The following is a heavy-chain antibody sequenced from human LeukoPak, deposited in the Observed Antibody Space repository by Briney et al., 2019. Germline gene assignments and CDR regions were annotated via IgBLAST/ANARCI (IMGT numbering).Heavy chain of an antibody. CDR3: ARAIDILGYSYDSDAFDI. CDR1: GYTFTSYD. CDR2: MNPNSGNT. D-gene: IGHD5-18*01. V-gene: IGHV1-8*01. J-gene: IGHJ3*02. Sequence: ASVKVSCKASGYTFTSYDINWVRQATGQGLEWMGWMNPNSGNTGYAQKFQGRVTMTRNTSISTAYMELSSLRSEDTAVYYCARAIDILGYSYDSDAFDIWGQGTMVTVSS.